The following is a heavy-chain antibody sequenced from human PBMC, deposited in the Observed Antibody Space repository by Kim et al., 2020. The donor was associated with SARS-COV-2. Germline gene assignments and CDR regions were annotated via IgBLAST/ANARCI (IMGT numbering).Heavy chain of an antibody. J-gene: IGHJ6*02. CDR2: IWYDGSNK. CDR3: ARSPHDYGDYYGMDV. CDR1: GFTFSSYG. Sequence: GGSLRLSCAASGFTFSSYGMHWVRQAPGKGLEWVAVIWYDGSNKYYADSVKGRFTISRDNSKNTLYLQMNSLRAEDTAVYYCARSPHDYGDYYGMDVWGQGTTVTVSS. D-gene: IGHD4-17*01. V-gene: IGHV3-33*01.